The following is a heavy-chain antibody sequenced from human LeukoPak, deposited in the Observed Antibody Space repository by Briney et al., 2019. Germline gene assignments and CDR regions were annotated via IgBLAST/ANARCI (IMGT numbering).Heavy chain of an antibody. V-gene: IGHV3-23*01. CDR1: GFTFSSYA. CDR2: ISGSGGST. CDR3: AKTALAPDDYGDYGDY. D-gene: IGHD4-17*01. J-gene: IGHJ4*02. Sequence: PGGSLRLSCAASGFTFSSYAMSGVRQAPGKGLEWVSAISGSGGSTYYADSVKGRFTISRDNSKNPLYLQMSSLRAEDPAVYHCAKTALAPDDYGDYGDYWGQGTLVTVSS.